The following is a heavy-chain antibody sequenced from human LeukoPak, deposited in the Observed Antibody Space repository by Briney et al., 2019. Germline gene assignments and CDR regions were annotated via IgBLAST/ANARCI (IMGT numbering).Heavy chain of an antibody. CDR1: GGSISSYY. Sequence: SETLSLTCTVSGGSISSYYWSWIRQPPGKGLEWIGYIYYSGSTNYNPSLKSRVTISVDTSKNQFSLKLSSVTAADTAVYYCARAKSGYDSYFDYWGQGTLVTVSS. V-gene: IGHV4-59*01. D-gene: IGHD5-12*01. CDR3: ARAKSGYDSYFDY. CDR2: IYYSGST. J-gene: IGHJ4*02.